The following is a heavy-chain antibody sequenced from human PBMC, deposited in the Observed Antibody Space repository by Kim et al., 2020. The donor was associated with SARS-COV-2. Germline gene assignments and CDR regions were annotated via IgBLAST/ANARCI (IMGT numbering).Heavy chain of an antibody. D-gene: IGHD3-10*01. J-gene: IGHJ4*02. V-gene: IGHV3-11*03. Sequence: TNYADSVKGPFTTSRDNAKNSLYLQMNSLRAEDTAVYYCARVTYGSGSHWGQGTLVTVSS. CDR2: T. CDR3: ARVTYGSGSH.